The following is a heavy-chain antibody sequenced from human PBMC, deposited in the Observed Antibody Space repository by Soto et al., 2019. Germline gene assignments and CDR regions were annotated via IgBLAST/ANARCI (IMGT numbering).Heavy chain of an antibody. Sequence: QVQLQESGPGLVKPSETLSLTCTVSGGSISSYYWSWIRQPPGKGLEWIGYIYYSGSTNYNPSLKRRVTISVDTSKNQFSLMLSSVTAADTAVYYCARGKLAAAGNWFDPWGQGTLVTVSS. D-gene: IGHD6-13*01. V-gene: IGHV4-59*01. J-gene: IGHJ5*02. CDR3: ARGKLAAAGNWFDP. CDR1: GGSISSYY. CDR2: IYYSGST.